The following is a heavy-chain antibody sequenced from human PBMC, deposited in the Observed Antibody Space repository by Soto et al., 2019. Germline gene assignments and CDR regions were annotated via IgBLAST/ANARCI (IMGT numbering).Heavy chain of an antibody. J-gene: IGHJ4*02. CDR1: GFTFSSYA. V-gene: IGHV3-23*01. D-gene: IGHD2-21*02. CDR2: ISGSGGST. Sequence: PXGSLRLSCAASGFTFSSYAMSWVRQAPRKGLEWVSAISGSGGSTYYADSAKGRFTISRDNSKNTLYLQMNSLRAEDTAVYYCAKGAKFGGDCYSGYWGQGTLVTVSS. CDR3: AKGAKFGGDCYSGY.